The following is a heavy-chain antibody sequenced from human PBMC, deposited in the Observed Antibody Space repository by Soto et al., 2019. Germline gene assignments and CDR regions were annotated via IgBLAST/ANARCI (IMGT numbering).Heavy chain of an antibody. Sequence: PGGSLRLSCAASGFTFSTFDIHWVRQAPGKGLEWVSGIGTLSDTFYAASVQGRFTISRQNAKNSVYLQMNSLRAGATAFYYCARGRSVSYDSTSTPWFDTLGQETLVTACS. CDR2: IGTLSDT. V-gene: IGHV3-13*01. D-gene: IGHD3-22*01. CDR3: ARGRSVSYDSTSTPWFDT. CDR1: GFTFSTFD. J-gene: IGHJ5*02.